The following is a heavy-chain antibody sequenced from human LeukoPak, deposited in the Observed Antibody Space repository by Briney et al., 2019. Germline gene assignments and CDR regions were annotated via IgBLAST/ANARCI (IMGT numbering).Heavy chain of an antibody. V-gene: IGHV3-48*01. Sequence: GGSLRLSCAASELSFSSNAMSWVRQAPGMGLEWLSYISASRDITYYADSVKGRFTISRDNAKNSLYLQMNSLRAEDTAVYYCVRGSLASGVVVYYYYYLDVWGKGTTVTVSS. CDR3: VRGSLASGVVVYYYYYLDV. CDR1: ELSFSSNA. D-gene: IGHD3-3*01. J-gene: IGHJ6*03. CDR2: ISASRDIT.